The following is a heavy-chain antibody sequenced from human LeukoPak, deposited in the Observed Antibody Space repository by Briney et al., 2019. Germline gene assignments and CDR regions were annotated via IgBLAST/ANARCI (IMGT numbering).Heavy chain of an antibody. J-gene: IGHJ6*02. Sequence: GGSLRLSCAASGFTFSSYSMNWVRQAPGKGLEWVSSISSSSSYIYYADSVKGRFTISRDNAKNSLYLQMNSLRAEDTAVYYCARDGGYGDYGGKYYYYGMDVWGQGTTVTVSS. CDR3: ARDGGYGDYGGKYYYYGMDV. V-gene: IGHV3-21*01. D-gene: IGHD4-17*01. CDR1: GFTFSSYS. CDR2: ISSSSSYI.